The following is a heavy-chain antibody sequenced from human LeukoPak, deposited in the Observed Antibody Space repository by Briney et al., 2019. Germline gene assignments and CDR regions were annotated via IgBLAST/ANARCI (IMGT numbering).Heavy chain of an antibody. CDR2: ISSSGSTI. CDR3: ARVTAAGGRAFDI. Sequence: PGGSLRLSCAASGFTFSSYWMSWVSQAPGKRREWVSYISSSGSTIYYADSVKGRFTISRDNAKNSLYLQMNSLRAEVTAVYYCARVTAAGGRAFDIWGQGTMVTVSS. CDR1: GFTFSSYW. D-gene: IGHD6-13*01. V-gene: IGHV3-48*04. J-gene: IGHJ3*02.